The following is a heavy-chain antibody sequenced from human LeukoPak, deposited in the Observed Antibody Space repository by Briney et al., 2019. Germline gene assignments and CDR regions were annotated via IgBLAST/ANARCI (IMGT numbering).Heavy chain of an antibody. Sequence: SQTLSLTCAVSGGSISSGGYYWNWIRRPPGKGLEWIGYIYYNGNTNYSPSLKSRVTMSVDTSKNLFSLKVSSVTAADTAVYYWARGRSNYYGMDVGAQGTTATVP. D-gene: IGHD1-26*01. CDR2: IYYNGNT. CDR3: ARGRSNYYGMDV. CDR1: GGSISSGGYY. V-gene: IGHV4-61*08. J-gene: IGHJ6*02.